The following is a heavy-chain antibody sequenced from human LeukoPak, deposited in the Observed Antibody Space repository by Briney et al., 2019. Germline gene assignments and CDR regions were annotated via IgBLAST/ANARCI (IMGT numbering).Heavy chain of an antibody. Sequence: ASVKVSCKASGGTFSSYAISWVRQAPGQGLEWMGIINPSGGSTSYAQKFQGRVTMTRDMSTSTVYMELSSLRSEDTAVYYCAREIPPRFSPFDYWGQGTLVTVSS. D-gene: IGHD2-21*01. CDR3: AREIPPRFSPFDY. CDR2: INPSGGST. CDR1: GGTFSSYA. J-gene: IGHJ4*02. V-gene: IGHV1-46*01.